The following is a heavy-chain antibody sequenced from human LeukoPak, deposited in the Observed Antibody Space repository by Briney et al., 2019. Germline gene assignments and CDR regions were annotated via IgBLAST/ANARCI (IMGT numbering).Heavy chain of an antibody. V-gene: IGHV1-69*06. Sequence: ASVKVSCKASGGTFSSYAISWVRQAPGQGLEWMGGIIPIFGTANYAQKFQGRVTITADKSTSTAYMELSSLRSEDTAVYYCARVVRGVIRELYYYYYMDVWGKGTTVTVSS. J-gene: IGHJ6*03. CDR1: GGTFSSYA. CDR3: ARVVRGVIRELYYYYYMDV. D-gene: IGHD3-10*01. CDR2: IIPIFGTA.